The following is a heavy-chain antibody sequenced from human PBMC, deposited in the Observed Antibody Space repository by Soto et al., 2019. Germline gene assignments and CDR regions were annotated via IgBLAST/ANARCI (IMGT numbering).Heavy chain of an antibody. D-gene: IGHD6-19*01. CDR3: ARVRALAADGMDV. CDR2: ISSSSSYT. CDR1: RFTFSDYY. J-gene: IGHJ6*02. Sequence: QVQLVESGGGLVKPGGSLRLSYAASRFTFSDYYMIWIRQAPGKGLKWVSYISSSSSYTNYADSVKGRFTISRDNAKNSLYLQMNSLRADDTAVYYCARVRALAADGMDVWGQGTTVTVSS. V-gene: IGHV3-11*05.